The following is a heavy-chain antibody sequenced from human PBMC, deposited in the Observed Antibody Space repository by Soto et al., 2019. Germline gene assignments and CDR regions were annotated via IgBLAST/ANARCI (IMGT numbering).Heavy chain of an antibody. V-gene: IGHV1-2*02. CDR2: INPKFGDT. CDR1: GYTFTAYY. CDR3: ARNMDYYYGRGSGNGQGV. D-gene: IGHD3-10*02. J-gene: IGHJ6*02. Sequence: QVQLVQSGAEVKEPGDSVRVSCEASGYTFTAYYIHWVRQAPGQGLEWMGWINPKFGDTTYAQDFHGRVSTSRDMSISTVDMELSSLTSDDTAIYCCARNMDYYYGRGSGNGQGVWGQGTTVTVFS.